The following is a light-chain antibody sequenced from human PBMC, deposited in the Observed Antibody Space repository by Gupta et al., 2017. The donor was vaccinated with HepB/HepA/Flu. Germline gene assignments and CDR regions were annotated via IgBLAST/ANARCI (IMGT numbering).Light chain of an antibody. J-gene: IGKJ4*01. Sequence: ETALTQTPLSLSVTPGQPASISCKSSQSLLESGGKTCLYWYFQKSGQPPQHLIDEASNRGFGVPDRFSGSGSGTEFTVEVCRGEAEDAVIYYCGQGLQVPIALGGGTTVENK. CDR1: QSLLESGGKTC. CDR2: EAS. CDR3: GQGLQVPIA. V-gene: IGKV2D-29*01.